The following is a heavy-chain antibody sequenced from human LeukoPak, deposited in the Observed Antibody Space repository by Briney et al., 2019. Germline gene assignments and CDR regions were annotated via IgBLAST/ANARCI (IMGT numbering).Heavy chain of an antibody. J-gene: IGHJ6*03. CDR2: INHSGST. V-gene: IGHV4-34*01. CDR3: ARESIAAAGTWYYYYYTDV. Sequence: PSETLSLTCAVYGGSFSGYYWSWIRQPPGKGLEWIGEINHSGSTNYNPSLKSRVTISVDTSKNQFSLKLSSVTAADTAVYYCARESIAAAGTWYYYYYTDVWGKGTTVTVSS. CDR1: GGSFSGYY. D-gene: IGHD6-13*01.